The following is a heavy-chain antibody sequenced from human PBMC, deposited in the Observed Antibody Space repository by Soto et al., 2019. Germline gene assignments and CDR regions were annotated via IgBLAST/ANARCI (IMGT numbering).Heavy chain of an antibody. CDR2: ISWNSVDI. J-gene: IGHJ6*03. V-gene: IGHV3-9*01. CDR1: GFTFDDYA. CDR3: VKTRVEVTADYYYMDV. Sequence: EVQLVESGGGLVQPGRSLRLSCAASGFTFDDYAMHWVRQVPGKGLEWVSSISWNSVDIGYADSVKGRFTISRDNAKNSLYLQMNSLRPEDTALYYCVKTRVEVTADYYYMDVWGKGTTVSVSS. D-gene: IGHD2-21*02.